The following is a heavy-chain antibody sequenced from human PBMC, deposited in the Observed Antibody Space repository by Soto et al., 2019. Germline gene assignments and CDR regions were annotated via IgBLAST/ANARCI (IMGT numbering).Heavy chain of an antibody. CDR1: GGMISRGS. Sequence: ETRSDRYSGSGGMISRGSRRLFRHPLGKGLEWIGYIYYSGSTNYNPSLKSRVTISVDTSKNQFSLNLSSVTAADTAVYYCASSNIAAAGFYYYGMDVWGRGTTVT. V-gene: IGHV4-59*01. J-gene: IGHJ6*02. D-gene: IGHD6-13*01. CDR3: ASSNIAAAGFYYYGMDV. CDR2: IYYSGST.